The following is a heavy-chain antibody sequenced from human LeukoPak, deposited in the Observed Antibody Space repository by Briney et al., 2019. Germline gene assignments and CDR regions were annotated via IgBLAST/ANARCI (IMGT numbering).Heavy chain of an antibody. CDR2: ISSSSSII. V-gene: IGHV3-48*03. J-gene: IGHJ4*02. CDR3: ARGRSSFLFDF. D-gene: IGHD2-2*01. CDR1: GFIFSTYE. Sequence: PGGSLRLSCTASGFIFSTYEMNWVRQAPGKGLEWVSYISSSSSIISFVDSVKGRFTISRDNAKNSLYLQKNSLRAEDTAVYYCARGRSSFLFDFWGQGTLVTVSS.